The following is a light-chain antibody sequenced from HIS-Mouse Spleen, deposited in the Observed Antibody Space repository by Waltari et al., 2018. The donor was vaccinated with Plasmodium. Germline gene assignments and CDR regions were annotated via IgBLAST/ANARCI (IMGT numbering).Light chain of an antibody. CDR3: QSADSSGTYVV. CDR1: ALPKQY. Sequence: SYELTQPPSVSVSPGQTARIPCSGDALPKQYAYWYHQKPGQAPVLVIYKDTERPSGIPERFSGSSSGTTVTLTISGVQAEDEADYYCQSADSSGTYVVFGGGTKLTVL. CDR2: KDT. V-gene: IGLV3-25*03. J-gene: IGLJ2*01.